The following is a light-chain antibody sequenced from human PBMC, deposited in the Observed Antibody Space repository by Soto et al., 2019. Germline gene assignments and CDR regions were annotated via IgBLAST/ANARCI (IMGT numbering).Light chain of an antibody. CDR1: QNVSNW. CDR3: QKDSYEST. V-gene: IGKV1-5*03. CDR2: KAA. J-gene: IGKJ2*01. Sequence: DVEMTQSPSTLPTSIGDRVTLNCRASQNVSNWLYWCHQKPGKAPKLLIYKAARLESGVPSRFSASGLGTDFTLIINRLQSDYFATYFWQKDSYESTFGQGTKLEIK.